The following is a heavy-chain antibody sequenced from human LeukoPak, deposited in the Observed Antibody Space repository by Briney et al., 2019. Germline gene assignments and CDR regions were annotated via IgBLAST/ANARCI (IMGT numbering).Heavy chain of an antibody. CDR1: GYTFKNYD. J-gene: IGHJ4*02. Sequence: ASVKVSCKASGYTFKNYDINWVRQATGQGLEWEGWMNPNSGNTGFAQKFQDRVSMTRDTSINTAYMELTSLRSGDTAVYYCARATPGGLHGYSFDYWGQGTVVTVYS. V-gene: IGHV1-8*02. CDR3: ARATPGGLHGYSFDY. D-gene: IGHD5-24*01. CDR2: MNPNSGNT.